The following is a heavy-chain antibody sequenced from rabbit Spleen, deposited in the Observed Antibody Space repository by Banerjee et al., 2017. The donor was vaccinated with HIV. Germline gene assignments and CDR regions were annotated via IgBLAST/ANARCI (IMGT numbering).Heavy chain of an antibody. V-gene: IGHV1S45*01. CDR3: ARDLGSVVGWNFKL. D-gene: IGHD1-1*01. J-gene: IGHJ4*01. Sequence: QEQLVESGGGLVKPEGSLTLTCKASGFSFSGRDVMCWVRQAPGKGLQWIACINTDTGKAVYATWAKGRFTISRTSSTTVTLQMTSLTAADTATHFCARDLGSVVGWNFKLWVPGTLVTVS. CDR2: INTDTGKA. CDR1: GFSFSGRDV.